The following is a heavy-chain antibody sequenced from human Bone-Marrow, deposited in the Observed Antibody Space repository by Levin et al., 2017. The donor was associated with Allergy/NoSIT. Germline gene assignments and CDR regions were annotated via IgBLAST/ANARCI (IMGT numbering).Heavy chain of an antibody. J-gene: IGHJ4*02. CDR1: GFSLSSSGVA. V-gene: IGHV2-5*01. CDR2: IYSNDDQ. D-gene: IGHD6-19*01. Sequence: SGPTLVKPTQTLTLTCTFSGFSLSSSGVAVGWVRQPPRKALEWLALIYSNDDQRYSPSLKARLTITKDTSKNQVVMTMTNMDPVDTGTYYCAHLRVLALGGTSSFDTWGQGSLVTVSS. CDR3: AHLRVLALGGTSSFDT.